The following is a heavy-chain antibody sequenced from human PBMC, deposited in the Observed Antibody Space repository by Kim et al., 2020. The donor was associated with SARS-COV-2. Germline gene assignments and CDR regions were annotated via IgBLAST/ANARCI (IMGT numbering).Heavy chain of an antibody. D-gene: IGHD3-3*01. J-gene: IGHJ2*01. Sequence: YGDDVKGRVTISRDNADNPLYLQMNSLTVEDTAVYYCVRRRNGVGWLFDLWGRGTLVTVSS. V-gene: IGHV3-53*01. CDR3: VRRRNGVGWLFDL.